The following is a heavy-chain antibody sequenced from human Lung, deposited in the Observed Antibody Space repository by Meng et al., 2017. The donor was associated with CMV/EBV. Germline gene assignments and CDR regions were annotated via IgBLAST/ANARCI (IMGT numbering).Heavy chain of an antibody. CDR1: GGSITSHY. D-gene: IGHD3-10*01. V-gene: IGHV4-59*11. CDR3: ARDAMVRGVVHLGGGMDV. Sequence: SETXSLXCTVTGGSITSHYWNWIRQPPGKGLEWIGYIYYSGSTNYNPSLKSRVTTSVDTSKNQFSLKLSSVTAADTAVYYCARDAMVRGVVHLGGGMDVWXQWTTVTVSS. CDR2: IYYSGST. J-gene: IGHJ6*02.